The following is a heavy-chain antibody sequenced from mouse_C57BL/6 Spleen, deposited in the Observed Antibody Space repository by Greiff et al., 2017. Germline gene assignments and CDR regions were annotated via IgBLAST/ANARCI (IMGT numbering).Heavy chain of an antibody. Sequence: QVQLQQSGAELARPGASVKMSCKASGYTFTSYTMHWVKQRPGQGLEWIGYINPSSGYTKYNQKFQDKATLTADKSSSTAYMQLSSLTSEDSAVYYCARYDDYDGGFAYWGQGTLVTVSA. D-gene: IGHD2-4*01. CDR3: ARYDDYDGGFAY. J-gene: IGHJ3*01. CDR1: GYTFTSYT. V-gene: IGHV1-4*01. CDR2: INPSSGYT.